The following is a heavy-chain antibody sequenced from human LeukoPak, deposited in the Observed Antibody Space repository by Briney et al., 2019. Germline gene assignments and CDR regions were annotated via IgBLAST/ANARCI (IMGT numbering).Heavy chain of an antibody. CDR1: GGSFSGYY. V-gene: IGHV4-59*10. Sequence: PSETLSLTCAVYGGSFSGYYWSWIRQPPGKGLEWIGRISSSGNTDYNPSLKSRLTMSVDTSKNQFSLKLNSVTAADTAVYYCAREGRSSTPGYWGQGTLVTVSS. J-gene: IGHJ4*01. CDR2: ISSSGNT. D-gene: IGHD2-15*01. CDR3: AREGRSSTPGY.